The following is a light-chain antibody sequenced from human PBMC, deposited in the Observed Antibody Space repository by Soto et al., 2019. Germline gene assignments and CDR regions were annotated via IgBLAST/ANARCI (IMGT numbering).Light chain of an antibody. CDR3: LQRSKWPIT. CDR1: QSVSSY. J-gene: IGKJ5*01. CDR2: DAS. V-gene: IGKV3-11*01. Sequence: EIVLTQSPATLSLSPWERATLSCRASQSVSSYLAWYQQKPGQAPRLLIYDASNRATGIPARFSGSGSGTDFTLTISSLEPEDFAVYYCLQRSKWPITFGQGTRLEIK.